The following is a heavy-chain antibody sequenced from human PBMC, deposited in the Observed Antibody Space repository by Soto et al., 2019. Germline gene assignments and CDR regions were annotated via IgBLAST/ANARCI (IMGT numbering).Heavy chain of an antibody. J-gene: IGHJ4*02. CDR3: ARLNYYFHY. D-gene: IGHD1-20*01. CDR1: GDSITAYY. CDR2: IYRAGNT. Sequence: QVQLQESGPGLVKPSETLSLTCTVSGDSITAYYWSWIRQSPGKGLEWIGYIYRAGNTNYNPSLGSRVSMSVDTSRNRSSLKLTSVTAADTAIYYCARLNYYFHYWGQGTLVTVSS. V-gene: IGHV4-59*08.